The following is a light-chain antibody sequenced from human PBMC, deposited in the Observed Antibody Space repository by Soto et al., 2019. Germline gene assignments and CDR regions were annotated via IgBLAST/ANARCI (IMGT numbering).Light chain of an antibody. CDR3: LKDYNYPWT. CDR1: QGIRND. Sequence: AIQMTQSPSSLSASVGDRVTITCRASQGIRNDLGWYQQKPGKAPKLLIYAASSLQSGVPSRFSGSGSGTDFTLTISSLQPEEFATYYCLKDYNYPWTVGQGTKVDIK. CDR2: AAS. V-gene: IGKV1-6*01. J-gene: IGKJ1*01.